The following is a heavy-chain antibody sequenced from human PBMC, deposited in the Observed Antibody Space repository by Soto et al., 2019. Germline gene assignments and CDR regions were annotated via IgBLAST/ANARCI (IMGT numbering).Heavy chain of an antibody. CDR2: ISAYNGNT. V-gene: IGHV1-18*01. J-gene: IGHJ1*01. Sequence: ASVKVSCKASGYTFTSYGISWVRQAPGEGIEWMGWISAYNGNTNYAQKLQGRVTMTTDTSTSTAYMELRSLRSDDTAVYYCARERGRYDILTGYYIVAEYFQHWGQGTLVTVSS. D-gene: IGHD3-9*01. CDR3: ARERGRYDILTGYYIVAEYFQH. CDR1: GYTFTSYG.